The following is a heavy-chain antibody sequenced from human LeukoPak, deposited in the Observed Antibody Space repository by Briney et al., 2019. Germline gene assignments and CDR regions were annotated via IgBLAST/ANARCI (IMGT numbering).Heavy chain of an antibody. Sequence: GASVKVSCKASGYTFTSYAMNWVRQAPGQGLEWMGWINTNTGNPTYAQGFTGRFVFSLDTSVSTAYLQISSLKVEDTAVYYCARVGYGDYIEPFDIWGQGTMVTVSS. CDR2: INTNTGNP. CDR3: ARVGYGDYIEPFDI. CDR1: GYTFTSYA. V-gene: IGHV7-4-1*02. J-gene: IGHJ3*02. D-gene: IGHD4-17*01.